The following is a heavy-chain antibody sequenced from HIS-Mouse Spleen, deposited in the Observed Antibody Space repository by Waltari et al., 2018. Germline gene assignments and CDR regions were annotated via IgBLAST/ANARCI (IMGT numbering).Heavy chain of an antibody. V-gene: IGHV4-39*07. CDR3: AREIPYSSSWYDWYFDL. Sequence: QLQLQESGPGLVKPSETLSLTCPVSGGSISSRSDYWGWIRPPPGKGLEWIGSIYYGGSTYYNPSLKSRVTISVDTSKNQFSLKLSSVTAADTAVYYCAREIPYSSSWYDWYFDLWGRGTLVTVSS. D-gene: IGHD6-13*01. J-gene: IGHJ2*01. CDR1: GGSISSRSDY. CDR2: IYYGGST.